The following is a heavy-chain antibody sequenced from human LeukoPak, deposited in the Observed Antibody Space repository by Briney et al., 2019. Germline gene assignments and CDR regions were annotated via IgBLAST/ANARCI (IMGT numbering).Heavy chain of an antibody. J-gene: IGHJ6*02. V-gene: IGHV4-59*01. Sequence: SETLSLTCTVSGGSISSYYWSWIRQPPGKGLEWIGYIYYSGSTNYNPSLKGRVTISVDTSKNQFSLKLSSVTAADTAVYYCAREPYYYYGMDVWGQGTTVTVSS. CDR1: GGSISSYY. CDR2: IYYSGST. CDR3: AREPYYYYGMDV.